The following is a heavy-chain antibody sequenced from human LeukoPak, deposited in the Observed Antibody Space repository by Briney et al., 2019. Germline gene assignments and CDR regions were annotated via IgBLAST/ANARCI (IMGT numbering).Heavy chain of an antibody. CDR3: AKDSKIVGPTFRSYHYMDV. CDR2: ISASGGST. Sequence: GGTLRLSCAASGFTFSSYAMTWVRQAPGKGLEWISDISASGGSTYYADSVKGRFTISRDNSKKTLYLQMNSLRAEDTAVYYCAKDSKIVGPTFRSYHYMDVWGKGTTVTVSS. CDR1: GFTFSSYA. J-gene: IGHJ6*03. V-gene: IGHV3-23*01. D-gene: IGHD1-26*01.